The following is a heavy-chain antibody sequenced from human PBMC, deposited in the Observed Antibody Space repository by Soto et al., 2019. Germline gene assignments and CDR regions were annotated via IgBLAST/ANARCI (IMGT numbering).Heavy chain of an antibody. CDR3: VRTPCGVDCYSPVVDAFPI. Sequence: EVQLVESGGGLVQPGGSLRLSCAASGFTVSSNYMSWVRQAPGKGLEWVSVIYSGGSTSYADSVKGRFTISRDNSKNTLYLPMNSLIAEDTSVYYCVRTPCGVDCYSPVVDAFPIWGQGTMVTVSS. V-gene: IGHV3-66*01. CDR2: IYSGGST. D-gene: IGHD2-21*02. CDR1: GFTVSSNY. J-gene: IGHJ3*02.